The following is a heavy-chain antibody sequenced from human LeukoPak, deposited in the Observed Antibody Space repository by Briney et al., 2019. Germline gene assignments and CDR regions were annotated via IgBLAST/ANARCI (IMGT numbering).Heavy chain of an antibody. D-gene: IGHD3-10*01. J-gene: IGHJ4*02. CDR3: AKRPRGNYLDPFDY. CDR1: GFRFSSYA. CDR2: ISHDGGNI. V-gene: IGHV3-30-3*02. Sequence: GRSLRLSCAASGFRFSSYAMHWVRQVPGKGLEWVALISHDGGNIHYADSVKGQFTISRDNSKNTLFLQMDSLRDEDTAVYYCAKRPRGNYLDPFDYWGQGTLVTVSS.